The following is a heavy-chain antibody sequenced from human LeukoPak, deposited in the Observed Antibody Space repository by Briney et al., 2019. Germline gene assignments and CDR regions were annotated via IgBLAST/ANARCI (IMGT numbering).Heavy chain of an antibody. V-gene: IGHV1-2*02. CDR1: GYTFTSYG. J-gene: IGHJ5*02. CDR2: ISPNSDGT. CDR3: ARDGWPFNYDVLPGYVNWFDP. Sequence: GASVKVSCKASGYTFTSYGITWVRQAPGQGLEWMGWISPNSDGTNYAQKFQGRVTMTRDTSISTAYMELSRLRSDDTAVYYCARDGWPFNYDVLPGYVNWFDPWGQGTLVTVSS. D-gene: IGHD3-9*01.